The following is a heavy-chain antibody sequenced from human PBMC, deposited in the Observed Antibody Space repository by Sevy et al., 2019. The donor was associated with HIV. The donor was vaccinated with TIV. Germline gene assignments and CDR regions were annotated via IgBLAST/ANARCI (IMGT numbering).Heavy chain of an antibody. D-gene: IGHD2-15*01. CDR1: GYTFTSYD. J-gene: IGHJ4*02. CDR2: MNPNSGNT. V-gene: IGHV1-8*01. Sequence: ASVKVSCKASGYTFTSYDINWVRQATGQGLEWMGWMNPNSGNTGYAQKFQGRVTMTRNTSISTAYMELRSLRSEATAVYYCARAVAEYYFDYWGQGTLVTVSS. CDR3: ARAVAEYYFDY.